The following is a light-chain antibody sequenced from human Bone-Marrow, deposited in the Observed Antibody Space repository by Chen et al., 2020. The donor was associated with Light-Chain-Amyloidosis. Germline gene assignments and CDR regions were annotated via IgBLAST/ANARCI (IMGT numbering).Light chain of an antibody. V-gene: IGLV3-21*02. J-gene: IGLJ3*02. CDR2: DDS. CDR3: QVWDRSSDRPV. CDR1: NIGSTS. Sequence: SYVLCHPFPVPLPSLQTDTLPCGGNNIGSTSVHWYEQTPGQAPLLVVYDDSDRPSGIPERLSGSNSGNTATLTISRVEAGDEADYYCQVWDRSSDRPVFGGGTKLTVL.